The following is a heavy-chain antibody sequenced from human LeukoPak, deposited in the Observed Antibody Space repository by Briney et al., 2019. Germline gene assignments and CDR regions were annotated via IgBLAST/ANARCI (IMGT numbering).Heavy chain of an antibody. CDR2: IYYSGST. V-gene: IGHV4-59*01. CDR3: AAHRAAGILRDLGYFDY. J-gene: IGHJ4*02. Sequence: SETLSLTCTVSGGSLSSYYCSWMRQPPGKGLEWIGYIYYSGSTNDNPSLKSRVTISVDTSKKQFSLKLSSVTAAATAVYYGAAHRAAGILRDLGYFDYWGQGTLVTVSS. D-gene: IGHD2-15*01. CDR1: GGSLSSYY.